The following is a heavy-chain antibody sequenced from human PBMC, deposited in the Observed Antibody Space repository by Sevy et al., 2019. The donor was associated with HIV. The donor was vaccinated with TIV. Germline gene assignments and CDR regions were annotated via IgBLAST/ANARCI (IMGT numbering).Heavy chain of an antibody. V-gene: IGHV3-30*04. J-gene: IGHJ6*02. Sequence: GGSLRLSCAASGFTFSSYAMHWVRQAPGKGLEWVAVISYDGSNKYYADSVKGRFTISRDNSKNTLYLQMNSLRAEDTAVYYCAKDGGPPCIFGVVIPHYYYYYGMDVWGQGTTVTVSS. CDR2: ISYDGSNK. CDR1: GFTFSSYA. CDR3: AKDGGPPCIFGVVIPHYYYYYGMDV. D-gene: IGHD3-3*01.